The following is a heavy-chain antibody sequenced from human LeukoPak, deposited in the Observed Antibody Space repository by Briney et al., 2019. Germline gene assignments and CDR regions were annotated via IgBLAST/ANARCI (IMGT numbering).Heavy chain of an antibody. D-gene: IGHD2-2*01. V-gene: IGHV3-23*01. CDR1: GFTFSNYD. Sequence: PGGSLRLSCAASGFTFSNYDMTWIRQAPGKGLEWVSVINYSGRSTNYADSVKGRFTISRDNSKNTLYLQMNSLRAEDTAVYYCAGYCSTTTCYSSPNWFDPWGQGTLVTVSS. CDR2: INYSGRST. CDR3: AGYCSTTTCYSSPNWFDP. J-gene: IGHJ5*02.